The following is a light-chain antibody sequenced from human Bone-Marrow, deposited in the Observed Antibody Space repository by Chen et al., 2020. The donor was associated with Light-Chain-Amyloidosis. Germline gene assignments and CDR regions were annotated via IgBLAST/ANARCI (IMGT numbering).Light chain of an antibody. Sequence: SYELTQPPSVSVSPGQTVRITCSGDDLPTKYAYWYQQKPGQAPVLVIHRDTERPSGISERFSGSSSGTTATLNISGVQAEDEADYHCQSADSSGTYEVIFGGGTKLTVL. J-gene: IGLJ2*01. V-gene: IGLV3-25*03. CDR2: RDT. CDR3: QSADSSGTYEVI. CDR1: DLPTKY.